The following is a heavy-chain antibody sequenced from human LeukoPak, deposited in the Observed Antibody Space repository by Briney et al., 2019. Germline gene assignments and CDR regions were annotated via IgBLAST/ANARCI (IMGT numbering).Heavy chain of an antibody. D-gene: IGHD3-22*01. J-gene: IGHJ5*02. Sequence: SVKVSCKASGGTFSSYAISWVRQAPGQGLEWMGRIIPIFGTANYAQKFQGRVTITTDESTSTAHMELSSLRSEDTAVYYCARGYDSSGYHWFDPWGQGTLVTVSS. CDR2: IIPIFGTA. V-gene: IGHV1-69*05. CDR1: GGTFSSYA. CDR3: ARGYDSSGYHWFDP.